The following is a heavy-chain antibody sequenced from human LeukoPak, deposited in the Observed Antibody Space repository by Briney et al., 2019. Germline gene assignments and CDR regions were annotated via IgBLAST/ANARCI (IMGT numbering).Heavy chain of an antibody. V-gene: IGHV4-59*08. CDR1: GAPNRSNH. Sequence: PSETLSLTCTVSGAPNRSNHGSGIRQPPGKGLEWIGYIHYSGSTNYIPSLKSRVTMSMDTSTSQVSLHLSSVTTADTALFYCGRVGGSHAGALDIWGQGTMVTVSS. J-gene: IGHJ3*02. CDR2: IHYSGST. D-gene: IGHD2-15*01. CDR3: GRVGGSHAGALDI.